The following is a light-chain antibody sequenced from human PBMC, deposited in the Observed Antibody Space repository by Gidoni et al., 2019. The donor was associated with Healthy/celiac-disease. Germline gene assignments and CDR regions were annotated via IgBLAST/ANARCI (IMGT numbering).Light chain of an antibody. Sequence: QSVLPPPPSVSEAPRPRVTISCSGSSSNIGNNAVNWYQQLPGKAPKLLIYYDDLLPSGVSDRFSGSKSGTSASLAISGLQSEDEADYYCAAWDDSLNGVVFGGGTKLTVL. CDR2: YDD. J-gene: IGLJ2*01. CDR1: SSNIGNNA. CDR3: AAWDDSLNGVV. V-gene: IGLV1-36*01.